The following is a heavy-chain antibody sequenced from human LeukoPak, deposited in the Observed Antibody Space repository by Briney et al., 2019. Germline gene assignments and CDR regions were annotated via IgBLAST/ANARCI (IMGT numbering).Heavy chain of an antibody. J-gene: IGHJ5*02. CDR2: IIPIFGTA. CDR3: ARERGSSWNNWFDP. D-gene: IGHD6-13*01. Sequence: ASVTVFCTASGGTFSSYAISWVRQAPGQGLEWMGGIIPIFGTANYAQKFQGRVTITADESTSTAYMELSSLRSEDTAVYYCARERGSSWNNWFDPWGQGTLVTVSS. CDR1: GGTFSSYA. V-gene: IGHV1-69*13.